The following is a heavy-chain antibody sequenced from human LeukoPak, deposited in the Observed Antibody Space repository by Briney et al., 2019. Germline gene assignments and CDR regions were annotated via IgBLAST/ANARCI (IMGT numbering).Heavy chain of an antibody. CDR3: ARDQSQAGGYYMDV. J-gene: IGHJ6*03. D-gene: IGHD3-10*01. V-gene: IGHV3-7*01. CDR1: GFTFSSYL. CDR2: IKQDGSEK. Sequence: PGGSLRLSCAASGFTFSSYLMSWVRQAPGKGLEWVANIKQDGSEKYYVDSVKGRFTISRDNAKNSLYLQMNSLRAEDTAVYYCARDQSQAGGYYMDVWGKGTTVTVSS.